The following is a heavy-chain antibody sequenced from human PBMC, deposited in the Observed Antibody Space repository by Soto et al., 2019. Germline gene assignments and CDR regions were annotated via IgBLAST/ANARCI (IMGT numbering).Heavy chain of an antibody. D-gene: IGHD6-13*01. J-gene: IGHJ5*02. CDR3: ARAPSVIWSSSHPSRWFDP. V-gene: IGHV4-34*01. Sequence: SETLSVTCAFYGGSFSGYYWSRIGQPPGKGLEWLGQINHSGSTNYNPPLKSRVTISVDTSKNQFSLKLSSVTAADTAVYYCARAPSVIWSSSHPSRWFDPWGQGTMVTVSS. CDR2: INHSGST. CDR1: GGSFSGYY.